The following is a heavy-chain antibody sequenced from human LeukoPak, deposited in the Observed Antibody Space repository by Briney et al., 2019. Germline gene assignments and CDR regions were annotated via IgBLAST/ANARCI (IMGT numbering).Heavy chain of an antibody. D-gene: IGHD3-9*01. CDR3: ARAPTASYDILTGYTY. CDR2: INPNSGGT. CDR1: GYTFTGYY. J-gene: IGHJ4*02. V-gene: IGHV1-2*02. Sequence: GASVKVSCKASGYTFTGYYMHWVRQAPGQGLEWMGWINPNSGGTNYAQKFQGRVTMTRDTSISTAYMELSRLRSDDTAVYYCARAPTASYDILTGYTYWGQGTLVTVSS.